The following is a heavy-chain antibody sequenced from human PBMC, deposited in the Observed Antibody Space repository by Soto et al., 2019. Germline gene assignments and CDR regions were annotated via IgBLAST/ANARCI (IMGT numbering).Heavy chain of an antibody. CDR1: GLTFSDHY. Sequence: EVQLVESGGGLVQPGGSLRLSCAASGLTFSDHYMDWVRQAPGKGLEWVGRTRNKANSYTTEYAASVKGRFTISRDNSKNSLYLQMNSLKTEDTAVYYCTRDSGSGSSRGDSWGQGTLVTVSS. CDR3: TRDSGSGSSRGDS. V-gene: IGHV3-72*01. D-gene: IGHD1-26*01. J-gene: IGHJ5*01. CDR2: TRNKANSYTT.